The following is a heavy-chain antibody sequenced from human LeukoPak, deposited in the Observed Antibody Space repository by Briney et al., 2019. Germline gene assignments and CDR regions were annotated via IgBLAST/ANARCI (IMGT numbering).Heavy chain of an antibody. J-gene: IGHJ4*02. CDR3: AKRGYCSSTSCYAPKYYFDY. CDR1: GFTFSSYG. CDR2: IRYDGSNK. V-gene: IGHV3-30*02. D-gene: IGHD2-2*01. Sequence: GGSLRLSCAASGFTFSSYGMPWVRQAPGKGLEWVAFIRYDGSNKYYADSVKGRFTISRDNSKNTLYLQMNSLRAEDTAVYYCAKRGYCSSTSCYAPKYYFDYWGQGTLVTVSS.